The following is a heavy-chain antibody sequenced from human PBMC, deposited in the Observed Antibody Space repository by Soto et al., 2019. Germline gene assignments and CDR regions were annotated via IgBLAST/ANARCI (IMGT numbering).Heavy chain of an antibody. CDR3: ARRYGYSFDY. D-gene: IGHD1-1*01. J-gene: IGHJ4*02. Sequence: QVQLQESGPGLVKPSETLSLTCTVSGGSISSYYWCWIRQPPGKGLEWIGYIYDSGTTNYNPSLKSRVTISVDTSKNQFSLKLSSVTAADTAVFYCARRYGYSFDYWGQGTLVTVSS. CDR1: GGSISSYY. CDR2: IYDSGTT. V-gene: IGHV4-59*08.